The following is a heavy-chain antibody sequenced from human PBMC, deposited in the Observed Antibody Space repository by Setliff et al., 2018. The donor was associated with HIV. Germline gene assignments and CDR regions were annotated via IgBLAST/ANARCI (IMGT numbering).Heavy chain of an antibody. CDR1: GGSFSGYY. J-gene: IGHJ3*02. CDR2: INHSGST. Sequence: PSETLSLTCAVFGGSFSGYYWSWIRQPPGKGLEWIGEINHSGSTDYNPSLKSRVTISVDTSKNQFSLKLSSVTAADTAVYYCAREHFWSGYYSYDAFDIWG. D-gene: IGHD3-3*02. V-gene: IGHV4-34*01. CDR3: AREHFWSGYYSYDAFDI.